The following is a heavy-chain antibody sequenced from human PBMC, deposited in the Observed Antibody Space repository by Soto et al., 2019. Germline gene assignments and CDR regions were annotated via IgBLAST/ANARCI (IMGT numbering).Heavy chain of an antibody. D-gene: IGHD2-8*01. J-gene: IGHJ5*02. CDR2: IHHSGST. Sequence: QVQLQESGPGLVKPSETLSLTCNVSGDSISSRNWWSWVRQTPGKGLEYIGEIHHSGSTNYNPSLKSRVTMSVDKSKNQFSLNLNSVTAADTAIYYCARRKLEMMYVGWFDPWGQGTLVTVSS. CDR1: GDSISSRNW. V-gene: IGHV4-4*02. CDR3: ARRKLEMMYVGWFDP.